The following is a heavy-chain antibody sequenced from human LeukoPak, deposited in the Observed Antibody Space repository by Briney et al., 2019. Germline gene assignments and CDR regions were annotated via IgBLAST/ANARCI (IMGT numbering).Heavy chain of an antibody. D-gene: IGHD6-19*01. Sequence: PGRLLRPSCAASGLTLRSNAMSWVRKAPGKGLEWCSAFSGSGGSTYHADPVRRRFTISRDNSKNTLYLQMNSLRAEDTAVYYCTKSFWDVSSGCYGHYWGQGTQVTVSS. V-gene: IGHV3-23*01. CDR2: FSGSGGST. CDR1: GLTLRSNA. J-gene: IGHJ4*02. CDR3: TKSFWDVSSGCYGHY.